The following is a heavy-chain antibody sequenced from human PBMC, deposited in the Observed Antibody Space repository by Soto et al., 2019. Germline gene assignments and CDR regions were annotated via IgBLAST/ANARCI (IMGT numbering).Heavy chain of an antibody. CDR1: GFTFSSYG. V-gene: IGHV3-23*01. D-gene: IGHD1-7*01. Sequence: EVQLLESGGGLVQQGGSLRLSCAASGFTFSSYGMTWVRQAPGKGLEWVSFSSATGAGTYYADSVKGRFTISRDNSNNTLYLQMTRLRADDTAVYYCAKDRRAGGNYGFYSDFWGQVALVIVSS. CDR2: SSATGAGT. J-gene: IGHJ4*02. CDR3: AKDRRAGGNYGFYSDF.